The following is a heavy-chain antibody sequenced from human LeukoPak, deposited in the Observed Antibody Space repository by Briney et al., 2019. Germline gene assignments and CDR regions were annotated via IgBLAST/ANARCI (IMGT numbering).Heavy chain of an antibody. Sequence: SETLSLXRTVTGGSISSSSYYWGWIRQPPGKGLEWIGSIYYSGTTYYNPSLESRVTISEDTSKNQFSLMLRSVTAAGTAVYFCAKQASDYFYYYMDVWGKGTTVTVSS. V-gene: IGHV4-39*01. J-gene: IGHJ6*03. CDR3: AKQASDYFYYYMDV. CDR2: IYYSGTT. CDR1: GGSISSSSYY.